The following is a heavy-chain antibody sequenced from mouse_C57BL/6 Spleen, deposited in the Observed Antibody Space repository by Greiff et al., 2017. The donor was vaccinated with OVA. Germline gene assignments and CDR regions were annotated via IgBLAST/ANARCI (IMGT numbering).Heavy chain of an antibody. CDR1: GFTIKDYY. D-gene: IGHD2-1*01. Sequence: EVQLQQSGAELVRPGASVKLSCAASGFTIKDYYMHWVKQRPEQGLEWIGRIDPEGGDTEYAPKFQGQATMTADTSSNTAYLQLSRLTAEDTVVYYCTTDGNYGYWGQGTTLTVSS. CDR3: TTDGNYGY. V-gene: IGHV14-1*01. J-gene: IGHJ2*01. CDR2: IDPEGGDT.